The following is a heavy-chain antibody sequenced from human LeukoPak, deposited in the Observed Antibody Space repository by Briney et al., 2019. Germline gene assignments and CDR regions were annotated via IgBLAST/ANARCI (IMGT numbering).Heavy chain of an antibody. CDR2: IYSGGST. CDR3: AREGEDYYDSSGYYFDY. D-gene: IGHD3-22*01. V-gene: IGHV3-53*01. CDR1: GVTVSSNY. J-gene: IGHJ4*02. Sequence: GGSLRLSCAASGVTVSSNYMSWVRQAPGKGLEWVSVIYSGGSTYYADSVKGRFTISRDNSKNTLYLQMNSLRAEDTAVYYCAREGEDYYDSSGYYFDYWGQGTLVTVSS.